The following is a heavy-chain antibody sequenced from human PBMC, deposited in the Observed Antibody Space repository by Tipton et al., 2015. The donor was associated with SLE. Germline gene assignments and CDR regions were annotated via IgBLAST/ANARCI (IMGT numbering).Heavy chain of an antibody. Sequence: TLSLTCTVSGDSFSSGSSSWNWVRQPAGKGLEWIGLIYNSGITNYNPSLQSRVTLSVDMSKNQFSLRLSSVTAADTGVYYCVRGGLGLSYYYYMGVWGKGTTVTVSS. J-gene: IGHJ6*03. CDR3: VRGGLGLSYYYYMGV. V-gene: IGHV4-61*02. CDR2: IYNSGIT. D-gene: IGHD1-26*01. CDR1: GDSFSSGSSS.